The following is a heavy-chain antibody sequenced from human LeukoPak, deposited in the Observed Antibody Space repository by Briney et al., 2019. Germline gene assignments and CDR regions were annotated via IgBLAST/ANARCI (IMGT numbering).Heavy chain of an antibody. CDR3: ARVDSSYYDY. D-gene: IGHD3-22*01. CDR2: IYYSGST. V-gene: IGHV4-30-4*07. Sequence: SQTLSLTCAVSGGSISSGGYSWSWIRQPPGKGLEWIGYIYYSGSTYYNPSLKSRVTISVDTSKNQFSLKLSSVTAADTAVYYCARVDSSYYDYWGQGTLVTVSS. J-gene: IGHJ4*02. CDR1: GGSISSGGYS.